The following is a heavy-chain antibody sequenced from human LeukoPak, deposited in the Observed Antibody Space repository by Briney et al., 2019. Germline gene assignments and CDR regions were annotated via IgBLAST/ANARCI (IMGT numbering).Heavy chain of an antibody. D-gene: IGHD3-10*01. V-gene: IGHV3-23*01. CDR3: ASDGAKFGALTYYYYYMDV. Sequence: GGSLSLSCAFSGLTFSSYARTWVRQAPGKGLEWVSAVSGGGGSTYYADSVRGRFTISRDNSKNTLYLQMNSLKAEDTAVYYCASDGAKFGALTYYYYYMDVWGKGTTVTVSS. CDR2: VSGGGGST. CDR1: GLTFSSYA. J-gene: IGHJ6*03.